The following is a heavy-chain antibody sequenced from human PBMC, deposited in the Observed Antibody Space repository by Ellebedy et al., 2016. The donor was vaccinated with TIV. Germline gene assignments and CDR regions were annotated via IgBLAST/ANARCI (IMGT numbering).Heavy chain of an antibody. CDR2: ISSNSYYI. CDR1: GLSISTFP. Sequence: PGGSLRLSCTASGLSISTFPMNWVRQAPGKGLEWVSSISSNSYYIYYGDSVRGRFTISRDNAQNSLFLQMSSLRAEDTATYYCATGIATAGAYYFDYWGQGILVTVSS. J-gene: IGHJ4*02. CDR3: ATGIATAGAYYFDY. D-gene: IGHD6-13*01. V-gene: IGHV3-21*01.